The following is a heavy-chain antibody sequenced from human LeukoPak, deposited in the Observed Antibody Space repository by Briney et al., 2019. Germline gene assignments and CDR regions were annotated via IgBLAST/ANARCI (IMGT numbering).Heavy chain of an antibody. J-gene: IGHJ4*02. D-gene: IGHD6-13*01. V-gene: IGHV4-31*02. CDR2: IYYSGST. CDR1: GFTFSDYY. CDR3: AGLRDAAAGTSFDY. Sequence: LRLSCAASGFTFSDYYMSWIRQHPGKGLEWIGYIYYSGSTYYNPSLKSRVTISVDTSKNQFSLKLSSVTAADTAVYYCAGLRDAAAGTSFDYWGQGTLVTVSS.